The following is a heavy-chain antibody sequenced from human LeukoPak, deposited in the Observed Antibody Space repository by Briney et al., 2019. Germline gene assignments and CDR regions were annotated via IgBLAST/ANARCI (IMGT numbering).Heavy chain of an antibody. D-gene: IGHD3-22*01. J-gene: IGHJ5*02. CDR3: ARRSGYHREFDP. CDR2: MNPNSGNT. CDR1: GYTFTSYD. V-gene: IGHV1-8*01. Sequence: GASVKVSCKASGYTFTSYDINWVRQATGQGLEWMGWMNPNSGNTGYAQKFQGRVTMTRNTSISTAYMELSRLRSDDTAVYYCARRSGYHREFDPWGQGTLVTVSS.